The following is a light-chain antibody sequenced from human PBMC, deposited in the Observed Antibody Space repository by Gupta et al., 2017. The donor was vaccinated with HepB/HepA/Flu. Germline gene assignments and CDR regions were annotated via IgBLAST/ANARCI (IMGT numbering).Light chain of an antibody. V-gene: IGLV3-19*01. CDR3: NYRDSSGNHRV. Sequence: SSELTQDPAVSVALGQTVRITCQGDSLRSYYASWYQQKPGQAPVLVIYGKNNRPSGIPDRFSGSSAGKTASWNITGAQAEDEADDDCNYRDSSGNHRVFGGGTKLTVL. J-gene: IGLJ3*02. CDR1: SLRSYY. CDR2: GKN.